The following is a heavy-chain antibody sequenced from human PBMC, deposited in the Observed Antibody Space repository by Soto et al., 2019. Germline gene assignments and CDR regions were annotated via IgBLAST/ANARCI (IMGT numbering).Heavy chain of an antibody. CDR1: GDSVSSNSAA. CDR2: TYYRSKWYN. D-gene: IGHD2-15*01. J-gene: IGHJ5*02. CDR3: AREVVVVVAATHLSWFDP. Sequence: SHTLSLTCAISGDSVSSNSAAWNWIRQSPSRGLEWLGRTYYRSKWYNDYAVSVKSRITINPDTSKNQFSLQLNSVTPEDTAVYYCAREVVVVVAATHLSWFDPWGQGTMVTVSS. V-gene: IGHV6-1*01.